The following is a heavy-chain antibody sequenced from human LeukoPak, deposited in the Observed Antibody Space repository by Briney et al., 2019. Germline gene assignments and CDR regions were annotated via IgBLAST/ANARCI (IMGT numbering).Heavy chain of an antibody. J-gene: IGHJ4*02. CDR2: INQDASSI. D-gene: IGHD1-1*01. V-gene: IGHV3-7*04. CDR3: ARTGYIDEGFDY. Sequence: GGSLRLSCAASGFTFSSYWMSWVRQAPDKGLEWVANINQDASSINYAGSVKGRFTISRDNAKKSLYLQMNSLRAEDTAVYYCARTGYIDEGFDYWGQGTLGTVSS. CDR1: GFTFSSYW.